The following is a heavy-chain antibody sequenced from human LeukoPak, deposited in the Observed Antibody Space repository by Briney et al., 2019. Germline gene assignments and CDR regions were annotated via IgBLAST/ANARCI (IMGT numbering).Heavy chain of an antibody. CDR2: MNPNSGGT. J-gene: IGHJ3*02. CDR3: ARDVNHAFDI. Sequence: GASVKVSCKASGYTFTGYYMHWVRQAPGQGLEWMGRMNPNSGGTNYAQKFQGRVTMTRDTSISTAYMELGELRSDDPPVYYCARDVNHAFDIWRQRTMVTVSS. CDR1: GYTFTGYY. V-gene: IGHV1-2*06.